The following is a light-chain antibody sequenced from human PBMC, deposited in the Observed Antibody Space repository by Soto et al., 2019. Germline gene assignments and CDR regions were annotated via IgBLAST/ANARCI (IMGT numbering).Light chain of an antibody. J-gene: IGKJ1*01. CDR2: GAS. V-gene: IGKV3-15*01. CDR1: QSISGT. CDR3: QQYNNWPWT. Sequence: EVVMTQSPATLSGSPGGRATLSCRASQSISGTLAWYQQKPGQAPRLLIYGASTRATSFPARFSGSGSGTDFTLTISSLQSEDFAVYYCQQYNNWPWTFGQGTKVDIK.